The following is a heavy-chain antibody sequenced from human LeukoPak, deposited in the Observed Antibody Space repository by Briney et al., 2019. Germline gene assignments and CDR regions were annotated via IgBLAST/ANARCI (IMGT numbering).Heavy chain of an antibody. J-gene: IGHJ3*02. CDR1: GYTLTELS. D-gene: IGHD3-3*01. Sequence: ASVNVSCKFSGYTLTELSMHWVRQAPGKGLEWMGGFDPEDGETIYAQKFQGRVTMTEDTSTDTAYMELSSLRSEDTAVYYCATGRFGVTDAFDIWGQGTMVTVSS. CDR2: FDPEDGET. CDR3: ATGRFGVTDAFDI. V-gene: IGHV1-24*01.